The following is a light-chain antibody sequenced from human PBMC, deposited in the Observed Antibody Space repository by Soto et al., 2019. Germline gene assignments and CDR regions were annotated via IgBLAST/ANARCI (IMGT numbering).Light chain of an antibody. CDR2: AAS. V-gene: IGKV1-6*01. CDR3: LQDYNYPRT. Sequence: IQMTQSPSTLSASVGDRFTITCRASQGISTYLAWFQQKPGKAPKLLIYAASSLQSGVPSRFSGSGSGTDFTLTISSLQPEDFATYYCLQDYNYPRTFGQGTKVDIK. CDR1: QGISTY. J-gene: IGKJ1*01.